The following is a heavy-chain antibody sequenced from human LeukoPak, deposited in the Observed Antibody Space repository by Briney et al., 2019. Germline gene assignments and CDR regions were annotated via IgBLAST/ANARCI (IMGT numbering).Heavy chain of an antibody. J-gene: IGHJ6*02. Sequence: ASVKVSCKASGYTFTSYYMHWVRQAPGQGLEWMGIINPSGGSTSYAQKFQGRVTMTRDTSTSTVYMELSSLRSEDTAVYYCARGSYQLLWARGAYYYGMDVWGQGTTVTVSS. CDR2: INPSGGST. V-gene: IGHV1-46*01. D-gene: IGHD2-2*01. CDR3: ARGSYQLLWARGAYYYGMDV. CDR1: GYTFTSYY.